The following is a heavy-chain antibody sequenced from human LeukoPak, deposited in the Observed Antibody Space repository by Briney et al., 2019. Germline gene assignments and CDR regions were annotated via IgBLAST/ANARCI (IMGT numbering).Heavy chain of an antibody. Sequence: GGSLRLSCVASEFTFSKYWMHWVRQARGKGLESVSRINNDGSRTTYADSVKGRFTISRDNAKNTVYLQMNNLRDEDTAVYYCVRETDCTGGSCYLSRWLDPWGQGTLVTVSS. CDR2: INNDGSRT. CDR3: VRETDCTGGSCYLSRWLDP. CDR1: EFTFSKYW. D-gene: IGHD2-15*01. J-gene: IGHJ5*02. V-gene: IGHV3-74*01.